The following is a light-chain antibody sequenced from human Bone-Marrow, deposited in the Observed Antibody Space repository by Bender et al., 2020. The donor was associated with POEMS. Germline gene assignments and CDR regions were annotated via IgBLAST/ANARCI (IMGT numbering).Light chain of an antibody. CDR1: SSDVGGYNL. J-gene: IGLJ2*01. V-gene: IGLV2-23*02. Sequence: QSALTQPASVSGSPGQSITISCTGTSSDVGGYNLVSWYQQYPGKAPKLMIYEVSKRPSGVSHRFSGSKSGNTASLTISGLQAEDESDYYCCSYASSNTHVLFGGGTKLTVL. CDR2: EVS. CDR3: CSYASSNTHVL.